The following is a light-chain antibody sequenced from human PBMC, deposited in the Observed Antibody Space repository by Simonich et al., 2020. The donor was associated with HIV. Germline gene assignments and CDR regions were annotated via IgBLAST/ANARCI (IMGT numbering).Light chain of an antibody. Sequence: DIVMTQTPLSLSVTPGQPATISCKSSHSLLHSDGNTYLYWYLQTPGQSPQLLIYVVSNRFSGVPDRFTGSGSGTDFTLKISRVEAEDVGVYYCMQGIHLPYTFGQGTKVEIK. CDR1: HSLLHSDGNTY. CDR3: MQGIHLPYT. CDR2: VVS. V-gene: IGKV2-29*03. J-gene: IGKJ2*01.